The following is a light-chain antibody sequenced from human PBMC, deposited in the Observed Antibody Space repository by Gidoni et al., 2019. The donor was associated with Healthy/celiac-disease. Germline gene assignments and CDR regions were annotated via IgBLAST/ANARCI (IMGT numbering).Light chain of an antibody. Sequence: EIVLTQSPATLSVSPGERATLSCRASQSVSSYLAWYQQKPGQAPRLLIYDASNRAAGIPAGFSGSGSGTDFTLTISSLEPEDFAVYYCQQRSNWPRLTCGGXTKVEIK. CDR1: QSVSSY. CDR3: QQRSNWPRLT. V-gene: IGKV3-11*01. J-gene: IGKJ4*01. CDR2: DAS.